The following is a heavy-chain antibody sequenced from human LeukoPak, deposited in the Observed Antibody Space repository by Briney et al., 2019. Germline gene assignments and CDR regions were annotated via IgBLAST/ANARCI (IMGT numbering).Heavy chain of an antibody. V-gene: IGHV4-59*01. CDR2: IYYSGST. J-gene: IGHJ4*02. CDR1: GGSISSYY. Sequence: PSETLSLTCTVSGGSISSYYWSWIRQPPGKGLEWIGYIYYSGSTNYNPSLKSRVTISVDTSKNQSSLKLSSVTAADTAVYYCARGGSWYYYDSSGYLGYWGQGTLVTVSS. D-gene: IGHD3-22*01. CDR3: ARGGSWYYYDSSGYLGY.